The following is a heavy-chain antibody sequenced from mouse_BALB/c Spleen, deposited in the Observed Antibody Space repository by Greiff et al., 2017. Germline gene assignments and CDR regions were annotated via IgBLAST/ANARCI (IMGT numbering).Heavy chain of an antibody. CDR1: GFTFNDTY. J-gene: IGHJ1*01. CDR3: ARDSLWYFDV. CDR2: IDPANGNT. V-gene: IGHV14-3*02. Sequence: EVQLQQSGAELVKPGASVKMSCTATGFTFNDTYMHWVKQRPEQGLEWIGRIDPANGNTKYDPKFQGKATITADTSSNTAYLQLSSLTSEDTAVYYCARDSLWYFDVWGAGTTVTVSS.